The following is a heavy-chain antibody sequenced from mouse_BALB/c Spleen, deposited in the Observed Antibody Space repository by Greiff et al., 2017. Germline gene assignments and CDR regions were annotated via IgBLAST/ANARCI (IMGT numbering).Heavy chain of an antibody. CDR3: ARDYGNYWYFDV. J-gene: IGHJ1*01. CDR1: GFTFSDYY. V-gene: IGHV5-4*02. CDR2: ISDGGSYT. Sequence: EVHLVESGGGLVKPGGSLKLSCAASGFTFSDYYMYWVRQTPEKRLEWVATISDGGSYTYYPDSVKGRFTISRDNAKNNLYLQMSSLKSEDTAMYYCARDYGNYWYFDVWGAGTTVTVSS. D-gene: IGHD2-1*01.